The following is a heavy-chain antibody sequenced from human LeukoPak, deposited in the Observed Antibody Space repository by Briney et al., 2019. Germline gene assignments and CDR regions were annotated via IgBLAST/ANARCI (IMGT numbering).Heavy chain of an antibody. J-gene: IGHJ4*02. CDR3: ARDLTMLGTPGDDFDY. Sequence: PGGSLGLSCAASGFTFSSYWMHWVRQAPGKGLVWVSRINENGRTTSYADSVKGRFTISRDNAKNTVYLQMTSLRAEDTAIYYCARDLTMLGTPGDDFDYWGQGSLVTVSS. V-gene: IGHV3-74*01. CDR1: GFTFSSYW. D-gene: IGHD3-3*01. CDR2: INENGRTT.